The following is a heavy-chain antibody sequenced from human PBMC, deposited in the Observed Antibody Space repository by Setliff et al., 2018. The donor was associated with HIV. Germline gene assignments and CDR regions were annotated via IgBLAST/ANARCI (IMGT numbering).Heavy chain of an antibody. J-gene: IGHJ1*01. V-gene: IGHV4-59*01. Sequence: SETLSLICTVSGGSIRSFYWSWIRQPPGKGLEWIGDIFYSGRTNYNPSLKGRVTISLDTSKNQFALKLSPVTTADTAIYYCAGSKGATRPSAEYFQNWGQGTLVTVSS. CDR2: IFYSGRT. D-gene: IGHD1-26*01. CDR3: AGSKGATRPSAEYFQN. CDR1: GGSIRSFY.